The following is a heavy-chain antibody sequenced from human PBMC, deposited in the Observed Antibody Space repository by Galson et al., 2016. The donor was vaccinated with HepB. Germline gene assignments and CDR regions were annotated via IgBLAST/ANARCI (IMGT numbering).Heavy chain of an antibody. J-gene: IGHJ4*02. CDR1: GGSISGYY. V-gene: IGHV4-4*07. CDR2: VYTTGST. CDR3: ARDPSGSYHPLGD. D-gene: IGHD1-26*01. Sequence: ETLSLTCTVSGGSISGYYWSWIRQPAGKGLEWIGRVYTTGSTNYNPSLKSRVTMSIDKSKNQFSLKLTSVTAADTAVYYCARDPSGSYHPLGDWGQGTLVTVSS.